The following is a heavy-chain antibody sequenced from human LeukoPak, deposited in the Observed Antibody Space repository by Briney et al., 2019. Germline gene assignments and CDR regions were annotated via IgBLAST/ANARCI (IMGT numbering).Heavy chain of an antibody. CDR3: AKYVSTGWFDP. V-gene: IGHV4-59*08. CDR1: GGSISSYY. Sequence: KASETLPLTCTVSGGSISSYYWSWIRQPPGKGLEWIGYIYYSGSTNYNPSLKSRVTISVDTSENQFSLKLSSVTAADTAVYYCAKYVSTGWFDPWGQGTLVTVSS. J-gene: IGHJ5*02. CDR2: IYYSGST. D-gene: IGHD5/OR15-5a*01.